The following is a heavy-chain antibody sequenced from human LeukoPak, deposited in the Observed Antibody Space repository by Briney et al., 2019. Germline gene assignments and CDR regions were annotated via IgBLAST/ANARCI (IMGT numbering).Heavy chain of an antibody. CDR2: ISGGGGGI. D-gene: IGHD3-22*01. V-gene: IGHV3-23*01. J-gene: IGHJ4*02. CDR3: AKGRYDSSGYYFSW. CDR1: GLTFNNYA. Sequence: GGSLRLSCAASGLTFNNYAMSWVRRAPGKGLAWVSTISGGGGGIYYADSVKGRFTISRDNSKNTLYLQMNSLRAEDTAVYYCAKGRYDSSGYYFSWWGQGTLVTVSS.